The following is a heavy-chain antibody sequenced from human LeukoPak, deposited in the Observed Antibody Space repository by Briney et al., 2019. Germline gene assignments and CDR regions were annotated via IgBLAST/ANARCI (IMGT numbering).Heavy chain of an antibody. Sequence: GGSLRLSCIASGFSFSTFAMHWVRQAPGKGPEWVAVIFDENNKFHADSVKGRFTIYRDNSKNTLYSQMNSLTTEDTAVYYCARDPIAAEPDYFDYWGQGTLVTVSS. CDR1: GFSFSTFA. D-gene: IGHD1-14*01. J-gene: IGHJ4*02. CDR3: ARDPIAAEPDYFDY. V-gene: IGHV3-30*04. CDR2: IFDENNK.